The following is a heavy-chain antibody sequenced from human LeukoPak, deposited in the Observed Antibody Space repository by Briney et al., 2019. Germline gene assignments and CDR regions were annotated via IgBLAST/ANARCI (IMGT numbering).Heavy chain of an antibody. CDR2: IYTSGST. J-gene: IGHJ3*02. CDR1: GGSISSYY. D-gene: IGHD3-22*01. Sequence: SQTLSLTCTVSGGSISSYYWSWIRQPAGKGLEWIGRIYTSGSTNYNPSLKSRVTMSVDTSKNQFSLKLSSVTAADTAVYYCARDLFAHEPEDYYYDSSGYDAFDIWGQGTMVTVSS. V-gene: IGHV4-4*07. CDR3: ARDLFAHEPEDYYYDSSGYDAFDI.